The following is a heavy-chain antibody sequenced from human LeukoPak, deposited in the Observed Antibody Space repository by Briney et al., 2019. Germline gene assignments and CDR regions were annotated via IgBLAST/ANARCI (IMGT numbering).Heavy chain of an antibody. D-gene: IGHD3-22*01. J-gene: IGHJ5*02. CDR1: GYAFTSYD. V-gene: IGHV1-8*03. CDR3: ARGTQYYYDSSNWFDP. Sequence: ASVKVSCKASGYAFTSYDINWVRQATGQGLEWMGWMNPNSGNTGYAQKFQGRVTITRNTSISTAYMALSSLRSEDTAVYYCARGTQYYYDSSNWFDPWGQGTLVTVSS. CDR2: MNPNSGNT.